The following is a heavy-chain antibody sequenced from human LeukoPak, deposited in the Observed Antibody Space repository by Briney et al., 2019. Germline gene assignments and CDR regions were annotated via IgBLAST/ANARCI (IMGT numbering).Heavy chain of an antibody. CDR3: AKSHHDTRSGYYFDY. Sequence: GGSLRLSCAASGFTFSSYAMSWVRQAPGKGLEWVSAISGSGGSTYYADSVKGRFTISRDNSKNTLYLQMNSLRAEDTAVYYCAKSHHDTRSGYYFDYWGQGTLVTVSS. D-gene: IGHD3-10*01. CDR2: ISGSGGST. J-gene: IGHJ4*02. V-gene: IGHV3-23*01. CDR1: GFTFSSYA.